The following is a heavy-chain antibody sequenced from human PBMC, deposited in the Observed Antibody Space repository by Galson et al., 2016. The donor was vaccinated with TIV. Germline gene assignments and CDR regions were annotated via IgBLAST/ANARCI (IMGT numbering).Heavy chain of an antibody. CDR2: ISYDGNIK. Sequence: SLRLSCAASGFTFNYYPMHWVRQAPGKGLEWVAVISYDGNIKTYADSVKGRFTLSRDNSKNTLYLQMNSLRDEDTAVYYCAREEASGSDPLTVTVGFEYWGQGTLDTVSS. CDR3: AREEASGSDPLTVTVGFEY. D-gene: IGHD4-17*01. V-gene: IGHV3-30*04. J-gene: IGHJ4*02. CDR1: GFTFNYYP.